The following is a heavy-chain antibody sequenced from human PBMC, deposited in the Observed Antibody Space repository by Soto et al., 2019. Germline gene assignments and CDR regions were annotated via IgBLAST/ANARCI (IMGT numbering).Heavy chain of an antibody. V-gene: IGHV5-51*01. D-gene: IGHD3-22*01. CDR3: ARQGYYDSSGYYLYYYGMDV. Sequence: PGESLKISCKGSGYSFSSYWICCLLQMPVKVLEWMGIIYPGDSDTRYSPSFQGQVTISADKSISTAYLQWSSLKASDTAMYYCARQGYYDSSGYYLYYYGMDVWGQGTTVTVSS. J-gene: IGHJ6*02. CDR2: IYPGDSDT. CDR1: GYSFSSYW.